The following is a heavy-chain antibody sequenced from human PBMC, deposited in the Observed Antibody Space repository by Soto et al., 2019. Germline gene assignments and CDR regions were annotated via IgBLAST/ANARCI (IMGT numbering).Heavy chain of an antibody. CDR3: ARSEARITIFGGRYYGMDV. D-gene: IGHD3-3*01. V-gene: IGHV3-30-3*01. Sequence: TGGSLRLSCAASGFTFSGYAMHWVRQAPGKGLEWVAFISYDGSNKDYADSVKGRFTISRDNSKNTLYLQMNSLRAEDTAVYYCARSEARITIFGGRYYGMDVWGQGTTVTVS. J-gene: IGHJ6*02. CDR2: ISYDGSNK. CDR1: GFTFSGYA.